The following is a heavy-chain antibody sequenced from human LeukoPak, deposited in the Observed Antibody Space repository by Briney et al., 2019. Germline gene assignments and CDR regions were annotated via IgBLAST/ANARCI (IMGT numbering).Heavy chain of an antibody. Sequence: GGSLRLSCAASGFTFSSYAMSWVRQAPGKGLEWVSAISGSGGSTYYADSVKGRFTISRDNAKKSLYLQMNSLRAEDTAVYYCPRDWGGPDDYWGQGTLVTVSS. CDR3: PRDWGGPDDY. J-gene: IGHJ4*02. CDR1: GFTFSSYA. D-gene: IGHD3-16*01. CDR2: ISGSGGST. V-gene: IGHV3-23*01.